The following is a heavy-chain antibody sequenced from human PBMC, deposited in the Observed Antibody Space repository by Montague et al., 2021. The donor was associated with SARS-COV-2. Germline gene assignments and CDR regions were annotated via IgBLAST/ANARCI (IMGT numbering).Heavy chain of an antibody. D-gene: IGHD2-2*01. CDR3: ARLMAPYCSSTSCYSASWFDP. V-gene: IGHV4-39*01. J-gene: IGHJ5*02. Sequence: SETLSLTCTVSGGSISSSSYYWGWIRQPPGKGLEWIGSIYYSGSTYYNPSLKSRVTISVDTSKNQFSLKLSSVTAADTAVYYCARLMAPYCSSTSCYSASWFDPWGQGTLVTVSS. CDR1: GGSISSSSYY. CDR2: IYYSGST.